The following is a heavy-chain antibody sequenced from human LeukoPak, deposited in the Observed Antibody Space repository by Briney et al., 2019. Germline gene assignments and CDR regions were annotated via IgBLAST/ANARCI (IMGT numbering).Heavy chain of an antibody. J-gene: IGHJ4*02. V-gene: IGHV1-46*02. Sequence: ASVKVSCKASGYTFNNYYIHWVRQAPGQGLEWMGVSNPSGSSTTYAQNFQGRVTMTRDTSTSTVYMELSSLRSEDTAVYYCASSTVTTSYYFDYWGQGTLVTVSS. D-gene: IGHD4-17*01. CDR1: GYTFNNYY. CDR3: ASSTVTTSYYFDY. CDR2: SNPSGSST.